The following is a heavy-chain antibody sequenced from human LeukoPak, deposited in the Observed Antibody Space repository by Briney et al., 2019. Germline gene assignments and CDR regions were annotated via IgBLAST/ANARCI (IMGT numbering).Heavy chain of an antibody. Sequence: SETLSLTCTVSGGSVSSGSYYWSWIRQPPGKGLEWIGYIYYSGSTNYNPSLKSRVTISVDTSKNQFSLKLRSVTAADTAVYYCARVPGGGTAANWGQGTLVTVSS. J-gene: IGHJ3*01. V-gene: IGHV4-61*01. CDR3: ARVPGGGTAAN. CDR1: GGSVSSGSYY. CDR2: IYYSGST. D-gene: IGHD1-7*01.